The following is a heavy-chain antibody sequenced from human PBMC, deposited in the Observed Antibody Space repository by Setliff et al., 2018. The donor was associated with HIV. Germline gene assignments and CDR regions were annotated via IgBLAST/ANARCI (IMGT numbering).Heavy chain of an antibody. CDR3: VRGLGSEFDY. V-gene: IGHV3-72*01. CDR2: IKSKADSYNT. Sequence: PGGSLRLSCAASGFTFSNAWMNWVRQAPGKGLEWVGRIKSKADSYNTNYAASVKGRFTIARDDSKKSLYLQMNSLKIEDTAVYYCVRGLGSEFDYWGQGTLVTVSS. J-gene: IGHJ4*02. D-gene: IGHD2-15*01. CDR1: GFTFSNAW.